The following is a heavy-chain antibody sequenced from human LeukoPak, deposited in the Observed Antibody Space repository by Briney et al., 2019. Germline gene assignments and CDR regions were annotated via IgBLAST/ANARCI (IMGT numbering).Heavy chain of an antibody. J-gene: IGHJ4*02. CDR3: AREDAPWELIRKEHLYFDY. Sequence: GGSLRLSCAASGFTFSSYSMNWVRQAPGKGLEWVSSISSSSSYIYYADSVKGRFTISRDNAKNSLYLQMNSLRAEDTAVYYCAREDAPWELIRKEHLYFDYWGQGTLVTVSS. D-gene: IGHD1-26*01. CDR2: ISSSSSYI. V-gene: IGHV3-21*01. CDR1: GFTFSSYS.